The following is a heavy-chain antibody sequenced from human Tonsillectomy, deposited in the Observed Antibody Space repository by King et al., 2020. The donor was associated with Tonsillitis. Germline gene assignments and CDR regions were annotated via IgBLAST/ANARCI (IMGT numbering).Heavy chain of an antibody. V-gene: IGHV2-5*02. CDR2: NYWDDDK. CDR1: GFSLSTSGVG. Sequence: ITLKESGPTLVKPTQTLTLTCTFSGFSLSTSGVGVGWIRQPPGKALEWLALNYWDDDKRYSPSLKSRLTITKDTSKNQVVLTMTNMDPVDTATYYCAHSRGSGSVSYYLPYYYGMDVWGQGTTVTVSS. CDR3: AHSRGSGSVSYYLPYYYGMDV. J-gene: IGHJ6*02. D-gene: IGHD3-10*01.